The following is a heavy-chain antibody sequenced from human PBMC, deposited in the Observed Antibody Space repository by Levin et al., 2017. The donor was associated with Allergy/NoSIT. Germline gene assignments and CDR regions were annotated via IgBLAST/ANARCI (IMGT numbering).Heavy chain of an antibody. Sequence: SCIVSGGSISSYHWSWIRQPPGKGLEWIGYIYYSGSTNYNPSLKSRVTMSVDTSKNQFSLTLNSVTAADTAVYYCARDRVVASSGTYYYYGMAVWGQGTTVTVSS. J-gene: IGHJ6*02. CDR1: GGSISSYH. V-gene: IGHV4-59*01. CDR3: ARDRVVASSGTYYYYGMAV. D-gene: IGHD2-15*01. CDR2: IYYSGST.